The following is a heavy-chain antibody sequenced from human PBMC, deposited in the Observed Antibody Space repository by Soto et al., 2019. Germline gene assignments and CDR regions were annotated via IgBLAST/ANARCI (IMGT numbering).Heavy chain of an antibody. D-gene: IGHD3-10*01. CDR3: ATLKYYYGSGSYYTTQTIDY. CDR2: IYPGDSDT. J-gene: IGHJ4*02. CDR1: GYSFTSYW. Sequence: PGESLKISCKGSGYSFTSYWIGWVRQMPGKGLEWMGIIYPGDSDTRYSPSFQGQVTISADKSISTAYLQWSSLKASDTAMYYCATLKYYYGSGSYYTTQTIDYWGQGTLVTVSS. V-gene: IGHV5-51*01.